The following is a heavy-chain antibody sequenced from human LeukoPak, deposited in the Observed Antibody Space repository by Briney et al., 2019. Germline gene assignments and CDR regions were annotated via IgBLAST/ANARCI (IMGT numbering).Heavy chain of an antibody. CDR1: GFTFSDYY. V-gene: IGHV3-11*04. CDR3: AREESYSSSWPAYNDY. D-gene: IGHD6-13*01. Sequence: PAGSLTLSCAASGFTFSDYYMSWLRQAQGKGLEWVSYISSSGSTIYYADSVKGRFTISRDNAKNSLYLQMNSLRAEDTAVYYCAREESYSSSWPAYNDYWGQGTLVTVSS. J-gene: IGHJ4*02. CDR2: ISSSGSTI.